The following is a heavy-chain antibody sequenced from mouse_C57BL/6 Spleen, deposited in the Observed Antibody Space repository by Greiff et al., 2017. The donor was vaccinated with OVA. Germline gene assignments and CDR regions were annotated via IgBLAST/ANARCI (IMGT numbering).Heavy chain of an antibody. Sequence: EVQGVESGGGLVKPGGSLKLSCAASGFTFSDYGMHWVRQAPEQGLEWVAYISRGSSTIYYADTVKGRFTISRDNAKNTLFLQMTSLRSEDTAMYYCARDYYGSSYGGYFDVWGTGTTVTVSS. CDR3: ARDYYGSSYGGYFDV. J-gene: IGHJ1*03. CDR2: ISRGSSTI. D-gene: IGHD1-1*01. CDR1: GFTFSDYG. V-gene: IGHV5-17*01.